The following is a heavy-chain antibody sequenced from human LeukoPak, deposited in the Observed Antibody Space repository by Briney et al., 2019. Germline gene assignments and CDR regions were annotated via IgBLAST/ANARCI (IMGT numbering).Heavy chain of an antibody. V-gene: IGHV4-39*01. D-gene: IGHD6-19*01. CDR1: GGSISSSSYY. CDR3: ARAVLPSLYSSGWYGYAFDI. CDR2: IYYSGST. Sequence: PSETLSLTCTVSGGSISSSSYYWGWIRQPPGKGLEWIGSIYYSGSTYYNPSLKSRVTISVDTSKNQFSLKLSSVTAADTAVYYCARAVLPSLYSSGWYGYAFDIWGQGTMVTVSS. J-gene: IGHJ3*02.